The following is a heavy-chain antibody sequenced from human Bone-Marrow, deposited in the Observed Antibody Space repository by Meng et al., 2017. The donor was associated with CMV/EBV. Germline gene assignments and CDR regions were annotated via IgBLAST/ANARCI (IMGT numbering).Heavy chain of an antibody. V-gene: IGHV3-53*01. D-gene: IGHD2-21*02. J-gene: IGHJ4*02. Sequence: GESLKISCAASAFIVSSNYMSWVRQAPGKGLEWVSVIYSGGNTYYADSVQGRLTISRDNSKNTLYLQMNSLRAEDTAVYYCAFTRAPYCGGACFDYWGQGTLVTGSS. CDR2: IYSGGNT. CDR3: AFTRAPYCGGACFDY. CDR1: AFIVSSNY.